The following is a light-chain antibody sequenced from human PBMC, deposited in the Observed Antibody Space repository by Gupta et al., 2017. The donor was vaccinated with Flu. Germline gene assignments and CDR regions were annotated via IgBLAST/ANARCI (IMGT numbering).Light chain of an antibody. V-gene: IGKV3-20*01. Sequence: TLYLSPGERDTRSCMVWRRVKRNYLAWYQQKTGQAPRLLIYGASSRATGLPDRFSGSGSGTEFTLTISRLEPEDFAVCYCQQYGSSPLTFGQGTKVEIK. CDR1: RRVKRNY. CDR2: GAS. CDR3: QQYGSSPLT. J-gene: IGKJ1*01.